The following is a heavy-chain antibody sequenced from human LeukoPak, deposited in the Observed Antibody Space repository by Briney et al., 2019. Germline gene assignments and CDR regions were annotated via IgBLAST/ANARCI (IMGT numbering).Heavy chain of an antibody. V-gene: IGHV3-21*01. D-gene: IGHD3-22*01. Sequence: GGSLRLSCAASGFTVSSNYMSWVRQAPGKGLEWVSSISSSSSYIYYADSVKGRFTISRDNAKNSLYLQMNSLRAEDTAVYYCATTRYYYDSSGYSHWGQGTLVTVSS. J-gene: IGHJ4*02. CDR1: GFTVSSNY. CDR2: ISSSSSYI. CDR3: ATTRYYYDSSGYSH.